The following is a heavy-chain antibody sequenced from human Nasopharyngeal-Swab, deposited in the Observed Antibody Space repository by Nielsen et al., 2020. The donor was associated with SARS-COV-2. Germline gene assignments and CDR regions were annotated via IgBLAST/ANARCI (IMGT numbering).Heavy chain of an antibody. CDR1: GGSFSAYY. J-gene: IGHJ6*03. CDR3: ARGLSGIVPAPILGLGPHYSYYYMDV. CDR2: INHSGGT. Sequence: SETLSLTCAVSGGSFSAYYWGWTRQPPGKGLEWIGEINHSGGTNYNPSLKSRVTISVDTSKNQFSLKLSSVTAADTAVYYCARGLSGIVPAPILGLGPHYSYYYMDVWGKGTTVTVSS. V-gene: IGHV4-34*01. D-gene: IGHD2-2*01.